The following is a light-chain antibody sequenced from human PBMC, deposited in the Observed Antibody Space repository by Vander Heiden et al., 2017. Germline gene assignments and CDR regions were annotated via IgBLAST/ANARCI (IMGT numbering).Light chain of an antibody. CDR1: QSISNY. J-gene: IGKJ2*01. Sequence: DIQMTQSPSSLSASVGDRVTITCRASQSISNYLNWYQQKPGKAPKVLIFAASSLQSGVPSRFSGSRSGTSFTLTISSLQPEDFATYYCQQSYSTPYTFGQGTKLEIK. V-gene: IGKV1-39*01. CDR3: QQSYSTPYT. CDR2: AAS.